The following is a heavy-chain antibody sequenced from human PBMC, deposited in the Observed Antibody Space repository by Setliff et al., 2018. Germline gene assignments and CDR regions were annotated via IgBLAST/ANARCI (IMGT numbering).Heavy chain of an antibody. CDR3: AKDGRDNGYYYYYMDV. D-gene: IGHD3-3*01. CDR2: INWSGDST. CDR1: GFIFDGYG. Sequence: GESLRLSCAAAGFIFDGYGMSWVRQVPGKGLEWVSGINWSGDSTDYADSVKGRFTVSRDNAKNTLYLQMNSLRAEDTAMYYCAKDGRDNGYYYYYMDVWGRGTPVTVSS. V-gene: IGHV3-20*04. J-gene: IGHJ6*03.